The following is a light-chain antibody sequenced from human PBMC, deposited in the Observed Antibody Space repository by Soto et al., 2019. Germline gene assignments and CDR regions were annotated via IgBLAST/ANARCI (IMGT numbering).Light chain of an antibody. CDR3: QQRHMWPIT. J-gene: IGKJ5*01. CDR1: QSFRGL. V-gene: IGKV3-11*01. Sequence: EVLLTQSPVTLSLSPGERATLSCRASQSFRGLLAWYQQKPGQAPRLIIYEAYNRATGIPPRFSGSGSVTDFTLTISSLEPEDSAVYYCQQRHMWPITFGQGTRLEIK. CDR2: EAY.